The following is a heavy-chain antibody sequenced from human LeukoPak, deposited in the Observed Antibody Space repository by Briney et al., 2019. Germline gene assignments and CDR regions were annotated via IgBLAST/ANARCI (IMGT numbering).Heavy chain of an antibody. D-gene: IGHD2-2*01. V-gene: IGHV4-38-2*02. Sequence: SETLSLTCTVSGYSISSGYYWGWIRQPPGKGLEWIGSIYYSGSTYYNPSLKSRVTISVDTSKNQFSLKLSSVTAADTAVYYCARKLERCSSTSRYVYFDYWGQGTLVTVSS. CDR1: GYSISSGYY. J-gene: IGHJ4*02. CDR3: ARKLERCSSTSRYVYFDY. CDR2: IYYSGST.